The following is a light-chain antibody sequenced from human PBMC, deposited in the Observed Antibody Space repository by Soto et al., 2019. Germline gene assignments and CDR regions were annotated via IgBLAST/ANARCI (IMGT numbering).Light chain of an antibody. CDR1: NSDVGGYLY. J-gene: IGLJ1*01. V-gene: IGLV2-14*01. Sequence: QSALTQPASVSGSPGQSITISCSGTNSDVGGYLYVSWYQHHPGKAPKLIIYEVSNRPSGVSHRFSGSKSGSTASLTISGLQAEDEAHYYCSSYAGSNNYVFGIGTKVTVL. CDR2: EVS. CDR3: SSYAGSNNYV.